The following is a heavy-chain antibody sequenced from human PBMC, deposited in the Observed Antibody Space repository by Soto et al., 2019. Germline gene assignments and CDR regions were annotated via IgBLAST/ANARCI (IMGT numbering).Heavy chain of an antibody. CDR3: AKDVGSFYYDTSAYLYDY. V-gene: IGHV3-9*01. Sequence: GGSLRLSCVGSGFIFEDFAMNWVRQVPGKGLEWVSGISWNSATLAYADSVKGRFIVSRDNAKNILYLQMNSLRAEDAALYYCAKDVGSFYYDTSAYLYDYWGQGTLVTVSS. CDR2: ISWNSATL. CDR1: GFIFEDFA. J-gene: IGHJ4*02. D-gene: IGHD3-22*01.